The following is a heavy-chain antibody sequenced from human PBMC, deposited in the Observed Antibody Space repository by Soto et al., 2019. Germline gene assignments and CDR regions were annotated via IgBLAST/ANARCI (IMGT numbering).Heavy chain of an antibody. CDR3: ARDGRSVVVTAIDRDGNAFDY. D-gene: IGHD2-21*02. Sequence: QVQLVESGGGVVQPGRSLRLSCAASGFTFSSYAMHWVRQAPGKGLEWVAVISYDGSNKYYADSVKGRFTISRDNSKNTLYLQMNSLRAEDTAVYYCARDGRSVVVTAIDRDGNAFDYWGQGTLVTVSS. V-gene: IGHV3-30-3*01. J-gene: IGHJ4*02. CDR2: ISYDGSNK. CDR1: GFTFSSYA.